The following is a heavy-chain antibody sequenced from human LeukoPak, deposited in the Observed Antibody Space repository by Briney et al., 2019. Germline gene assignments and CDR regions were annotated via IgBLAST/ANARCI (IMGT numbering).Heavy chain of an antibody. CDR2: ISSSSSYI. V-gene: IGHV3-21*01. J-gene: IGHJ6*03. D-gene: IGHD1-26*01. Sequence: GGSLRLSCAASGFTFSSYSMNWVRQAPGKGLEWVSSISSSSSYIYYADSVKGRFTISRDNAKNSLYLQMNSLRAEDTAVYYCARRLVGARGGYYYYYMDVWGKGTTVTVSS. CDR3: ARRLVGARGGYYYYYMDV. CDR1: GFTFSSYS.